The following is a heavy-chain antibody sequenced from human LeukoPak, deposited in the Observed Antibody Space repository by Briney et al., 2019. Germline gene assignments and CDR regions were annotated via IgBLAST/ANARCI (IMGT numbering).Heavy chain of an antibody. CDR1: GFTFDDYT. D-gene: IGHD3-10*01. Sequence: GGSLRLSCAASGFTFDDYTMHWVRQAPGKGLEWVSLISWDGGSTYYADSVKGRFTISRDNSKNSLYLQMNSLRTEDTALYYCAKGNYYGSGSYPGDYWGQGTLVTVSS. CDR3: AKGNYYGSGSYPGDY. CDR2: ISWDGGST. J-gene: IGHJ4*02. V-gene: IGHV3-43*01.